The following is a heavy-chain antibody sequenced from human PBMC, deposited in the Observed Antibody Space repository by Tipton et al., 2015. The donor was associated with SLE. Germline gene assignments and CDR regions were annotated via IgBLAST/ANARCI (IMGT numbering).Heavy chain of an antibody. V-gene: IGHV1-18*01. D-gene: IGHD5-12*01. Sequence: QSGAEVKKPGASVKVSCKASGYTLTNYGFNWVRQAPGQGLEWMGWIGADNGNTNYALKFQGRVTMTRDKTTSTAYMELRSLRSDDTAIYYCARDESGFKDFFDYWSQGTLVTVSS. J-gene: IGHJ4*02. CDR1: GYTLTNYG. CDR2: IGADNGNT. CDR3: ARDESGFKDFFDY.